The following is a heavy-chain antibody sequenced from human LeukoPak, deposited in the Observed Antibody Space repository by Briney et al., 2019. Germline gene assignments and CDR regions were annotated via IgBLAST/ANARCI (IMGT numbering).Heavy chain of an antibody. D-gene: IGHD6-19*01. J-gene: IGHJ4*02. Sequence: GRSLRLSCAASGFTFEDYAMNWVRQVPGKGLEWVSGISWNGGHVGYADTVKGRFTISRDNSKNTLYLQMNSLRAEDTAVYYCAKAVAVADTDFDYWGQGTLVTVSS. CDR2: ISWNGGHV. V-gene: IGHV3-9*01. CDR1: GFTFEDYA. CDR3: AKAVAVADTDFDY.